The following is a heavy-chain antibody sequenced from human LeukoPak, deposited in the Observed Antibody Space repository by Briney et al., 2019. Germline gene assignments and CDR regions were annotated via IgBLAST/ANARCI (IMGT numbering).Heavy chain of an antibody. Sequence: GRSLRLSCAASGFTFDDYAMHWVRQAPGKGLEWVSGISWNSGSIGYADSVKGRFTISRDNAKNSLHLQMNSLRAEDTAVYYCARDHYWGQGTLVTVSS. CDR1: GFTFDDYA. V-gene: IGHV3-9*01. CDR3: ARDHY. CDR2: ISWNSGSI. J-gene: IGHJ4*02.